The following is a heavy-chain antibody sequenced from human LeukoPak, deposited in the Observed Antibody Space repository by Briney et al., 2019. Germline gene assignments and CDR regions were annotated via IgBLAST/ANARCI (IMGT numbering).Heavy chain of an antibody. D-gene: IGHD3-9*01. CDR1: GFIFSSYA. J-gene: IGHJ4*02. V-gene: IGHV3-23*01. CDR3: ARDPREYDILTGYYSGGYFDY. CDR2: ISGSGGST. Sequence: GGTLRLSCAASGFIFSSYAMSWVRQAPGKGLEWVSAISGSGGSTYYADSVKGRFTISRDNSKNTLYLQMNSLRAEDTAVYYCARDPREYDILTGYYSGGYFDYWGQGTLVTVSS.